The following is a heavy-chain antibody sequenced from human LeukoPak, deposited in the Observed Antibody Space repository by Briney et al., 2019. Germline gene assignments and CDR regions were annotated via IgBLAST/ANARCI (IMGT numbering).Heavy chain of an antibody. CDR3: ARVLQDYYDSSGYYPPDY. Sequence: SETLSLTCTVSGDSIRNSVYYWVWIRQPPGKGLEWIGNIYYTGNTYYNPSLKGRVTISVDTSKNQFSLKLSSVTAADTAVYYCARVLQDYYDSSGYYPPDYWGQGTLVTVSS. J-gene: IGHJ4*02. V-gene: IGHV4-39*07. D-gene: IGHD3-22*01. CDR2: IYYTGNT. CDR1: GDSIRNSVYY.